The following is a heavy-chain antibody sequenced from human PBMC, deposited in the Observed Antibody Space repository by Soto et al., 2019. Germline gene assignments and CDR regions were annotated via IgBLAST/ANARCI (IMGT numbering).Heavy chain of an antibody. J-gene: IGHJ5*02. CDR1: GFNFRTYG. Sequence: QEQLVESGGGVVQPGRSLRLSCAASGFNFRTYGMTWVRQAPGKGLEWVATIWYHGQNKYYGDSVKGRFTISRDNSQNTVFPQMDSLRVDDTAMYYCARDNPPYYRANFRWFDPWGQGTLVTVVS. V-gene: IGHV3-33*01. CDR3: ARDNPPYYRANFRWFDP. CDR2: IWYHGQNK. D-gene: IGHD3-10*01.